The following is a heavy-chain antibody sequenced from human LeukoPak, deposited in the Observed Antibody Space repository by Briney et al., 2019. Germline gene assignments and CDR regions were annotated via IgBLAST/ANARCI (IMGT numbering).Heavy chain of an antibody. CDR2: INHSGST. J-gene: IGHJ5*02. D-gene: IGHD2-2*01. CDR1: GGSISSYY. Sequence: PSETLSLTCAVYGGSISSYYWSWIRQPPGKGLEWIGEINHSGSTNYNPSLKSRVTISVDTSKNQFSLKLSSVTAADTAVYYCARGVRIGIVVVPAAATRQRHWFDPWGQGTLVTVSS. V-gene: IGHV4-34*01. CDR3: ARGVRIGIVVVPAAATRQRHWFDP.